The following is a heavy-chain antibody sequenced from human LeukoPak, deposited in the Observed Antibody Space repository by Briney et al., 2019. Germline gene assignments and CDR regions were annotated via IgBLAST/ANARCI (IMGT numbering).Heavy chain of an antibody. CDR2: IYYSGST. CDR3: PRGRSIAARTAFDY. CDR1: GGSISSYY. D-gene: IGHD6-6*01. J-gene: IGHJ4*02. V-gene: IGHV4-59*01. Sequence: SETLSLTCTVSGGSISSYYWSWIRQPPGKRLEWIGYIYYSGSTNYNPSLKSRVTISVDTSKNQFSLKLSSVTAADTAVYYCPRGRSIAARTAFDYWGQGTLVTVSS.